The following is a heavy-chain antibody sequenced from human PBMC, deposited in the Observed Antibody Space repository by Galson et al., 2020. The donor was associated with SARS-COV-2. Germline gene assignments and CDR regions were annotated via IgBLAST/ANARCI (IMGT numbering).Heavy chain of an antibody. CDR1: GYTLTELS. V-gene: IGHV1-24*01. D-gene: IGHD4-17*01. CDR3: ATSTTVVTGSWFDP. Sequence: ASVKVSCKVSGYTLTELSMHWVRQAPGKGLEWMGGFDPEDGETTSAQKFQGRVTMTEDTSTDTAYMELSSLRSEDTAVYYCATSTTVVTGSWFDPWGQGTLVTVSS. CDR2: FDPEDGET. J-gene: IGHJ5*02.